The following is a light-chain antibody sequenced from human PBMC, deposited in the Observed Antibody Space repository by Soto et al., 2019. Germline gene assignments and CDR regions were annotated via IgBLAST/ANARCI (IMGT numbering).Light chain of an antibody. CDR2: GAS. J-gene: IGKJ1*01. Sequence: EIVMTQSPGTLSLSPGERATLSCRASQSVSSSFLAWYQQKPGQAPRLLIYGASSMATGIPDRFSGSGSGTDFTLTISRLEPEDFAAYFCQQYCSSPRTFGPGTKVEI. CDR3: QQYCSSPRT. CDR1: QSVSSSF. V-gene: IGKV3-20*01.